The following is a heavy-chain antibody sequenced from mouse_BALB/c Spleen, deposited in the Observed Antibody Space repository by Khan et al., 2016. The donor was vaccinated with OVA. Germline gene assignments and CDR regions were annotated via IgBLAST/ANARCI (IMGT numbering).Heavy chain of an antibody. CDR2: IDPPNGNT. Sequence: VQLQQSGAELVKPGATVKLSCTASGLTIKDTYMHCLKQWLAQSLVWIGRIDPPNGNTKYDPKFQGKATITADTSSNPAYLQLSSLTSEDTSVYYCARMARKWGQGTTLTVSS. CDR1: GLTIKDTY. J-gene: IGHJ2*01. CDR3: ARMARK. V-gene: IGHV14-3*02.